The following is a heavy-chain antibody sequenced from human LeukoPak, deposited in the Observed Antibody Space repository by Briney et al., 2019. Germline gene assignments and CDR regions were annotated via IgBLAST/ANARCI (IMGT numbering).Heavy chain of an antibody. J-gene: IGHJ4*02. Sequence: SETLSLTCTVSGVSVSTTSYYWSWIRQPPGKGLEWIGYIYNSGSVNYNPSLKSRVTISVDTSKNQFSLKLSSVTAADTAVYYCARDKYSYGLDYWGQGTLVTVSS. CDR1: GVSVSTTSYY. D-gene: IGHD5-18*01. CDR3: ARDKYSYGLDY. CDR2: IYNSGSV. V-gene: IGHV4-61*01.